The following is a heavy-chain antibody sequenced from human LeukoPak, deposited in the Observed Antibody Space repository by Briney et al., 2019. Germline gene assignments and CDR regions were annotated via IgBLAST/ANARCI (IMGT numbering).Heavy chain of an antibody. CDR1: GFTFSSYG. Sequence: GGSLRLSCAASGFTFSSYGMDWVCQAPGKGLEWVAVIWYDGSNKYYADSVKGRFTISRDNSKNTLYLQMNSLRAEDTAVYYCARGGSFDYWGQGTLVTVSS. D-gene: IGHD3-16*01. CDR2: IWYDGSNK. V-gene: IGHV3-33*01. J-gene: IGHJ4*02. CDR3: ARGGSFDY.